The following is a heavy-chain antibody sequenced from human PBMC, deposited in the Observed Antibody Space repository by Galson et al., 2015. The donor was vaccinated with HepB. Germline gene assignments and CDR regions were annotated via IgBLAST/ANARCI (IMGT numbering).Heavy chain of an antibody. D-gene: IGHD6-19*01. J-gene: IGHJ4*02. CDR2: ISSSSRTI. Sequence: SLRLSCAASGFTFSTYSMNWVRQAPGKGLEWVSYISSSSRTIYYGDSVKGRFTISRDNAKNSLYLQMNSLRAEDTAVYYCARDPPPGSSGWFSYYFDYWGQGTLVTVSS. CDR1: GFTFSTYS. CDR3: ARDPPPGSSGWFSYYFDY. V-gene: IGHV3-48*01.